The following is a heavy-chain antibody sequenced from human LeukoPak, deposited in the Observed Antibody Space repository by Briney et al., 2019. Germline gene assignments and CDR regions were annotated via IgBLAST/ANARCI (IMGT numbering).Heavy chain of an antibody. CDR3: AKYGGSPSNYFDY. CDR2: IHYSGST. V-gene: IGHV4-59*12. CDR1: GGSISGYY. Sequence: PSETLSLTCTVSGGSISGYYWSWIRQPPGKGLEWIGYIHYSGSTKYNPSLNSRVTISVDTSENQFSLKLSSVIAADTAVYYCAKYGGSPSNYFDYWGQGTLVTVSS. D-gene: IGHD1-26*01. J-gene: IGHJ4*02.